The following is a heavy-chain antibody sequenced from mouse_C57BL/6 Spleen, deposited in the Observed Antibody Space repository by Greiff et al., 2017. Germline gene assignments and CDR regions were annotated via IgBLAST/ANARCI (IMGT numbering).Heavy chain of an antibody. Sequence: EVQLQQSGTVLARPGASVKMSCKTSGYTFTSYWMHWVKQRPGQGLEWIGAIYPGNSDTSYNQKFKGQAKLTAVTSASTAYMELSSLTNEDSAVYYCTRDEGYSLRYFDVWGTGTTVTVAS. CDR1: GYTFTSYW. V-gene: IGHV1-5*01. CDR2: IYPGNSDT. J-gene: IGHJ1*03. D-gene: IGHD2-3*01. CDR3: TRDEGYSLRYFDV.